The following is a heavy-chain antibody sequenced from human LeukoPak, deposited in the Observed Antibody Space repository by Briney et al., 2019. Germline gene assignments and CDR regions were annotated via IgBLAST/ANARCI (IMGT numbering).Heavy chain of an antibody. CDR3: AKDLGSSGWHDAFDI. D-gene: IGHD6-19*01. J-gene: IGHJ3*02. CDR1: GFTFDDYA. CDR2: ISWNSGSI. Sequence: PGGSLRLPCAASGFTFDDYAMHWVRQAPGKGLEWVSGISWNSGSIGYADSVKGRFTISRDNAKNSLYLQMNSLRAEDMALYYCAKDLGSSGWHDAFDIWGQGTMVTVSS. V-gene: IGHV3-9*03.